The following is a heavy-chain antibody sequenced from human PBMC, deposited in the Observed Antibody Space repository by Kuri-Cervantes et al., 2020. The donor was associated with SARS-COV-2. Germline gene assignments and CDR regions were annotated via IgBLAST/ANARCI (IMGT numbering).Heavy chain of an antibody. CDR3: ARPPEEGAVTTWGNDY. D-gene: IGHD4-17*01. Sequence: SVKVSCKASGGTFSSYADSWVRQAPGQGLEWMGGIIPIFGTANYAQKFQGRVTITADESTSTAYMELSSLRSEDTAVYYCARPPEEGAVTTWGNDYWGQGTLVTVSS. V-gene: IGHV1-69*13. CDR2: IIPIFGTA. CDR1: GGTFSSYA. J-gene: IGHJ4*02.